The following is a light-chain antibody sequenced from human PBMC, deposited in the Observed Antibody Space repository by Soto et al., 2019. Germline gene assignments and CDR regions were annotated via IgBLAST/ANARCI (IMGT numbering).Light chain of an antibody. J-gene: IGKJ5*01. CDR3: QQYNNWIT. CDR2: GAS. Sequence: EIVLTQSPGTLSLSPGERATLSCRASQNVDSNYLAWYQQKPGQAPRIIIFGASTRATGIPARFSGSGSGTEFTLTISSLQSEDFAVYYCQQYNNWITFGQGTRLEI. V-gene: IGKV3-15*01. CDR1: QNVDSN.